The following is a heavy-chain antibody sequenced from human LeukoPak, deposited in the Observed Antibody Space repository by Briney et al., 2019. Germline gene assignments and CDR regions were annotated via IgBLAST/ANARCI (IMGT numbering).Heavy chain of an antibody. CDR1: EFTFGNYW. D-gene: IGHD3-22*01. CDR2: IRYDGSNK. Sequence: PGGSLRLSCAASEFTFGNYWMSWVRQAPGKGLEWVAFIRYDGSNKYYADSVKGRFTTSRDNSKNTLYLQMNSLRAEDTAVYYCAKARTHYYDSSGFSSGDYWGQGTLVTVSS. V-gene: IGHV3-30*02. J-gene: IGHJ4*02. CDR3: AKARTHYYDSSGFSSGDY.